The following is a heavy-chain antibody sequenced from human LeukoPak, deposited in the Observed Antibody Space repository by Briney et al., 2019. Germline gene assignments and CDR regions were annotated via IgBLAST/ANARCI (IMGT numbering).Heavy chain of an antibody. Sequence: GGSLRLSCAASGFTFSSYGMQWVRQAPGKGLEWVAVISYDGSNKYYADSVKGRLTISRDNSKNTLYLQMNSLRAEDTAVYYCAKDQCSSTSCYVFDYWGRGTLVTVSS. J-gene: IGHJ4*02. V-gene: IGHV3-30*18. D-gene: IGHD2-2*01. CDR2: ISYDGSNK. CDR3: AKDQCSSTSCYVFDY. CDR1: GFTFSSYG.